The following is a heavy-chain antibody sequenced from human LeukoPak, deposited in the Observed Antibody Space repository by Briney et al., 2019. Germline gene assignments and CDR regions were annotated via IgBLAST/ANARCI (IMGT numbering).Heavy chain of an antibody. J-gene: IGHJ4*02. CDR2: FDPEDGET. D-gene: IGHD3-22*01. Sequence: ASVKVSCKVSGYTLTELSMHWVRQAPGKGLEWMGGFDPEDGETIYAQKFQGRVTMTGDTSTDTAYMELSSLRSEDTAVYYCATDPRGYYYDSSGYDCWGQGTLVTVSS. V-gene: IGHV1-24*01. CDR3: ATDPRGYYYDSSGYDC. CDR1: GYTLTELS.